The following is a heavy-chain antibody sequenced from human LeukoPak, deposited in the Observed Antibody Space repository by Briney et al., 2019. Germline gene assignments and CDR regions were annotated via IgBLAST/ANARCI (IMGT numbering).Heavy chain of an antibody. CDR3: ARDIAVAGNNY. CDR2: ISSSSSYI. Sequence: GGSLRLSCAASGFTFSSYSMNWVRQAPGKGLEWVSSISSSSSYIYYADSVKGRFTISRDNAKNSLYLQMNSLRAEDTAAYYCARDIAVAGNNYWGQGTLVTVSS. CDR1: GFTFSSYS. J-gene: IGHJ4*02. V-gene: IGHV3-21*01. D-gene: IGHD6-19*01.